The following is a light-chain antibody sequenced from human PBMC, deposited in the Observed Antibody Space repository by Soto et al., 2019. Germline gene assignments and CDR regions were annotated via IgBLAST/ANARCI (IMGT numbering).Light chain of an antibody. Sequence: DIQMTQPPSSLSASVGDRVTITCRASQSISSWWAWYQQKPGKAPKLLIYAASHLESGVPSRFSVSGSGTEFTLTISSLQSDDFATYYCQQYNSYPVTFGSGTKVEIK. CDR1: QSISSW. V-gene: IGKV1-5*03. CDR3: QQYNSYPVT. CDR2: AAS. J-gene: IGKJ4*01.